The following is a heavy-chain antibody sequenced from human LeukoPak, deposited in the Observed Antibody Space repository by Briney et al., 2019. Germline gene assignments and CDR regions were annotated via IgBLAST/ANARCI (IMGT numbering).Heavy chain of an antibody. Sequence: SETLSLTCTVSGGSISSYYWSWLRQPPGKGLEWIGYIYYSGSTNYNPSLKSRVTISVDTSKNQFSLKLSSVTAADTAVYYCARQYSSSWGGVYYFDYWGQGTLVTVSS. CDR3: ARQYSSSWGGVYYFDY. V-gene: IGHV4-59*08. D-gene: IGHD6-6*01. CDR2: IYYSGST. CDR1: GGSISSYY. J-gene: IGHJ4*02.